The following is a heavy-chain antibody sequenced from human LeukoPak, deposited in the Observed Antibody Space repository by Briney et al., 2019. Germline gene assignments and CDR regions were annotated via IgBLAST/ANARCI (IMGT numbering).Heavy chain of an antibody. V-gene: IGHV3-7*01. CDR2: IKQDGSEK. D-gene: IGHD7-27*01. Sequence: GGSLGLSCIASGFVFSRDNMNWVRQAPGKGLEWVANIKQDGSEKYYVDSVKGRFTISRDNARNSLHLQMNSLRADDTAVYYCARDWGHYDYWGQGSLVTVSS. CDR3: ARDWGHYDY. J-gene: IGHJ4*02. CDR1: GFVFSRDN.